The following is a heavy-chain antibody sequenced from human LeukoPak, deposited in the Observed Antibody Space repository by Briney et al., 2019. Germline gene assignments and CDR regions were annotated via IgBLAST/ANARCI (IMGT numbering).Heavy chain of an antibody. CDR2: IYSSGST. CDR3: ARGPYCGDGCYFDS. V-gene: IGHV4-4*07. J-gene: IGHJ4*02. Sequence: SETLSLTCTVSGGSISDNFWSWIRQPAGKGLEWIGRIYSSGSTLHNPSLKSRVTMSVDTSKNHFSLRLTSVTAADTAVYFCARGPYCGDGCYFDSWGRGTLFTVSS. D-gene: IGHD2-21*01. CDR1: GGSISDNF.